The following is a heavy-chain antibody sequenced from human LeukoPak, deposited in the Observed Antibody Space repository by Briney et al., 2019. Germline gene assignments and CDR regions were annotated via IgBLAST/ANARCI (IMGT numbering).Heavy chain of an antibody. CDR3: ARDDYGSGSWNDY. CDR2: IIWSGGST. V-gene: IGHV3-20*04. D-gene: IGHD3-10*01. CDR1: GFTFSSYA. J-gene: IGHJ4*02. Sequence: GGSLRLSCAASGFTFSSYAMSWVRKAPGKALEWVSGIIWSGGSTGYADCVKGRFTISRDNAKNSLYLQMNSLRAEDTALYYCARDDYGSGSWNDYWGQGTLVTVSS.